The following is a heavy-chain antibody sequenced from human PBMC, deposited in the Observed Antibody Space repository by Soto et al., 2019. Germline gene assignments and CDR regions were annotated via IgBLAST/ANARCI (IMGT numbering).Heavy chain of an antibody. CDR1: GYTFTSYD. J-gene: IGHJ2*01. CDR3: AREAHKDYDSSGTSAYFDL. D-gene: IGHD3-22*01. Sequence: QVQLVQSGAEVKKPGASVKVSCKASGYTFTSYDINWVRQATGQGLEWMGWMNPNSGNTGYAQKFQGRVTMTRNTSISTAYMELSSLRSEDTAVYYCAREAHKDYDSSGTSAYFDLWGRGTLVTVSS. CDR2: MNPNSGNT. V-gene: IGHV1-8*01.